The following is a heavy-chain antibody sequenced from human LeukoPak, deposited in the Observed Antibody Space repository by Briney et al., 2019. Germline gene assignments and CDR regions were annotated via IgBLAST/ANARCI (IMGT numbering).Heavy chain of an antibody. CDR2: ISSSSSYI. Sequence: GGSLRLSCAASGFTFSNYWMNWVRQAPGKGLEWVSSISSSSSYIYYADSVKGRFTISRDNVKNSLYLQMNSLRAEDTAVYYCARGIRDDYGDYVRARTTYYFDYWGQGTLVTVSS. D-gene: IGHD4-17*01. V-gene: IGHV3-21*01. J-gene: IGHJ4*02. CDR1: GFTFSNYW. CDR3: ARGIRDDYGDYVRARTTYYFDY.